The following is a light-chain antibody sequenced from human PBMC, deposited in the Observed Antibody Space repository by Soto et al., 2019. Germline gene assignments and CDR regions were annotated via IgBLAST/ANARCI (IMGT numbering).Light chain of an antibody. V-gene: IGLV2-14*01. CDR1: SSDVGGFLY. CDR3: SSYSSSSTLVG. J-gene: IGLJ2*01. CDR2: AVS. Sequence: QSALTQPASVSGSPGQSITISCTGTSSDVGGFLYVSWFQQHPGKAPKLMIYAVSNRPSGISNRFSGSKSGNTASLTISGLQAEDEADYYCSSYSSSSTLVGFGGGTKLTVL.